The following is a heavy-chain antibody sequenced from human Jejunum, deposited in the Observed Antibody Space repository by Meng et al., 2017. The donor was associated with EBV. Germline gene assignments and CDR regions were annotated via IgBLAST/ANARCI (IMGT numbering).Heavy chain of an antibody. Sequence: QMRLKGSGPGLVKPSVTPFLTCAVSSGSIFSSNWWTWVRQPPGKGLEWIGEIYHSGSTNYNPSLKSRITMSLDKSKNQFSLKLRSVTAADTAVYYCASIHPSIDSWGPGTLVTVSS. J-gene: IGHJ4*02. CDR3: ASIHPSIDS. CDR1: SGSIFSSNW. D-gene: IGHD2-21*01. CDR2: IYHSGST. V-gene: IGHV4-4*02.